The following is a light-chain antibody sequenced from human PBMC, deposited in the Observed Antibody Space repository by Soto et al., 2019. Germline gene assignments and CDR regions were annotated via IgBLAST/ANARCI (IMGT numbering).Light chain of an antibody. J-gene: IGKJ1*01. V-gene: IGKV3-15*01. CDR3: QQYKHWLWT. Sequence: EIVMTQSPATLSVSPGERATLSCRASQSVSSNLAWYQQKPGQAPRLLIYGASTRATGIPARFSGSGSGTEFTLTISSLQSEDFAGYYCQQYKHWLWTFGEGTKVEIK. CDR1: QSVSSN. CDR2: GAS.